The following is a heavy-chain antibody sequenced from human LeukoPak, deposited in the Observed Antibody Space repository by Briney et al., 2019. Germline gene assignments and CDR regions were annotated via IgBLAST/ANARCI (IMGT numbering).Heavy chain of an antibody. V-gene: IGHV4-4*07. CDR1: GGSIGDYY. D-gene: IGHD3-22*01. CDR3: ARELRYDNSDSGAF. CDR2: IHISGTT. J-gene: IGHJ3*01. Sequence: PSETLSLTCTVSGGSIGDYYWSWVRQPAGKGLEWIGRIHISGTTYYNPSLKSRFTMSVDTSKNQFSLKLTSVTAADTALYYCARELRYDNSDSGAFWGQGTVVTVSS.